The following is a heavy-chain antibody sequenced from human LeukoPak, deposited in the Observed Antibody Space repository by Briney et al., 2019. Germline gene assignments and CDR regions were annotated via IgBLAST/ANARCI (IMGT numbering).Heavy chain of an antibody. CDR1: GFSFSKSW. D-gene: IGHD6-6*01. Sequence: PGGSLRLSCVASGFSFSKSWMTWVRQAPGKGLEWVAVISYDGSNKYYADSVKGRFTISRDNSKNTLYLQMNSLRAEDTAVYYCAREILEQLVLMDWGQGTLVTVSS. V-gene: IGHV3-30*03. J-gene: IGHJ4*02. CDR3: AREILEQLVLMD. CDR2: ISYDGSNK.